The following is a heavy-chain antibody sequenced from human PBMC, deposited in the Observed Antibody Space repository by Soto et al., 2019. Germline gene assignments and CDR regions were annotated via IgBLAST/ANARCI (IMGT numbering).Heavy chain of an antibody. CDR2: ISSSSSYI. Sequence: GGSLRLSCAASGFTFSGYSMNWVRQAPGKGLEWVSSISSSSSYIYYAASMKGRFTISSANAKKSLYLQMNSPRTEDTAVYYCVKQAPAGLNFFDTWGQGTLVTVSS. V-gene: IGHV3-21*01. CDR1: GFTFSGYS. D-gene: IGHD5-12*01. J-gene: IGHJ4*02. CDR3: VKQAPAGLNFFDT.